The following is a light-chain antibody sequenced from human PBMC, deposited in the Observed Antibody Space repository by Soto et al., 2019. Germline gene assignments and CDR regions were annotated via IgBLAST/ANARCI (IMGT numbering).Light chain of an antibody. CDR3: QQYNNWRQT. J-gene: IGKJ1*01. CDR2: GAS. CDR1: QRVSSN. V-gene: IGKV3-15*01. Sequence: IVMTQSPATLSVSPGERATLSCRASQRVSSNVAWYQQKPGQAPRLDLYGASARAPGVPARFSGIGSGTQFTPTIISLQSEYFEDYYCQQYNNWRQTFGQGTKVEIK.